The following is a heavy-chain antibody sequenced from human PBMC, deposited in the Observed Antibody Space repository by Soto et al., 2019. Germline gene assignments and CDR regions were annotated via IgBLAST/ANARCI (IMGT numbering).Heavy chain of an antibody. Sequence: GGSLRLSCAASGFTFSSDAMSWVRQAPGKGLEWGSAISGSGGSTYYADSVKGRFTISRDNSKNTLYLQMNSLRAEDTAVYYCASYCSSTSCYIRPLDYWGRGTLVTVSS. J-gene: IGHJ4*02. CDR1: GFTFSSDA. CDR2: ISGSGGST. V-gene: IGHV3-23*01. CDR3: ASYCSSTSCYIRPLDY. D-gene: IGHD2-2*02.